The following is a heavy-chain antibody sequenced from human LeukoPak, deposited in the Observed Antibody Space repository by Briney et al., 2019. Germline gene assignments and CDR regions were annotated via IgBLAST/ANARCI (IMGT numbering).Heavy chain of an antibody. Sequence: ASVKVSCKASGYTFTGYYMHWVRQAPGQGLEWMRWIKPNSGCTNYAQKYQGRVTMTRDTSISTAYMEPSKLRSDDTAVYYCARLTYYYGSGNVSWGQGTLVTVSS. CDR1: GYTFTGYY. CDR2: IKPNSGCT. V-gene: IGHV1-2*02. CDR3: ARLTYYYGSGNVS. D-gene: IGHD3-10*01. J-gene: IGHJ4*02.